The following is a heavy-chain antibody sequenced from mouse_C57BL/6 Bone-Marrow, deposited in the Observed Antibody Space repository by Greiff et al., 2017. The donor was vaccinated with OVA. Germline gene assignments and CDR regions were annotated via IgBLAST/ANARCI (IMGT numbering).Heavy chain of an antibody. V-gene: IGHV1-63*01. J-gene: IGHJ1*03. CDR3: ARHYGSSDWYFDV. D-gene: IGHD1-1*01. CDR1: GYTFTNYW. Sequence: VKLMESGAELVRPGTSVKMSCKASGYTFTNYWIGWAKQRPGHGLEWIGDIYPGGGYTNYNEKFKGKATLTADKSSSTAYMQFSSLTSEDSAIYYCARHYGSSDWYFDVWGTGTTVTVSS. CDR2: IYPGGGYT.